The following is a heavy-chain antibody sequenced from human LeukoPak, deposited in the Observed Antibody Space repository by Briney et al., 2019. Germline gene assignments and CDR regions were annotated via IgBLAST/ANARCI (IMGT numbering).Heavy chain of an antibody. Sequence: PSQTLSLTCTVSGGSISSGDYYWSWIRQPPGKGLEWIGYIYYSGSTYYNPSLKSRVTISVDTSKNQFSLKLSSVTAADTAVYYCARGDSYGYPYFDYWGQGTLVTVSS. CDR2: IYYSGST. CDR3: ARGDSYGYPYFDY. CDR1: GGSISSGDYY. J-gene: IGHJ4*02. V-gene: IGHV4-30-4*01. D-gene: IGHD5-18*01.